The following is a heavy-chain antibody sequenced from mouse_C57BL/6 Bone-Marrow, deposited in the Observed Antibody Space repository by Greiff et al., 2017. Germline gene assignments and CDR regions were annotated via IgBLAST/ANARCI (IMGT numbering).Heavy chain of an antibody. V-gene: IGHV5-6*01. Sequence: EVHLVESGGDLVKPGGSLKLSCAASGFTFSSYGMSWVRQTPDKRLEWVATISSGGSYTYYPDSVKGRFTISRDNAKNTLYLQMSSLKSEDTAMYYCARPRTTVRTWYFDVWGTGTTVTVSS. CDR1: GFTFSSYG. D-gene: IGHD1-1*01. J-gene: IGHJ1*03. CDR3: ARPRTTVRTWYFDV. CDR2: ISSGGSYT.